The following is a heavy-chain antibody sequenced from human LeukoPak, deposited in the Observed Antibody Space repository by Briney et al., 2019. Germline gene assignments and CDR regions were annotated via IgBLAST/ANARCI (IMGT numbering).Heavy chain of an antibody. CDR2: INPNSGGT. J-gene: IGHJ6*02. V-gene: IGHV1-2*02. CDR3: ARGRIAAAGFYYCYYGMDV. D-gene: IGHD6-13*01. CDR1: GYTFTGYY. Sequence: ASVKVSCKASGYTFTGYYMHWVRQAPGQGLEWMGWINPNSGGTNYAQKFQGRVTMTRDTSISTAYMELSRLRSDDTAVYYCARGRIAAAGFYYCYYGMDVWGQGTTVTVSS.